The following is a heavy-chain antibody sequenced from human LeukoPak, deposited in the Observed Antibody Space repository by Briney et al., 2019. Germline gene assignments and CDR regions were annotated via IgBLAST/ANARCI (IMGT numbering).Heavy chain of an antibody. CDR3: AKDRGIAVAVYYFDY. D-gene: IGHD6-19*01. CDR2: ISGSGGST. Sequence: GGSLRLSCAASGFTFSSYAMSWVRQAPGKGLEWVSAISGSGGSTYYADSVKGRFTISRDNSKNTLYVQMNSLRAEDTAVYYCAKDRGIAVAVYYFDYWGQGTLVTVSS. CDR1: GFTFSSYA. V-gene: IGHV3-23*01. J-gene: IGHJ4*02.